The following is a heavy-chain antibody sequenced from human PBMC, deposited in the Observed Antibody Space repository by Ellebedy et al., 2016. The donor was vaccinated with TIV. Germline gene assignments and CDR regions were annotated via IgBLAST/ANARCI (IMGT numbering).Heavy chain of an antibody. D-gene: IGHD5-24*01. CDR3: ATTQMGNGYNEVYFGH. Sequence: GGSLRLSCAASGFTFSSYAMHWVRQAPGKGLEWVAVISYYGSNKHYADSVKGRFTISRDNSKNTLDLQMDSMRAEDTAMYYCATTQMGNGYNEVYFGHWGQGTLVTVSS. J-gene: IGHJ4*02. CDR2: ISYYGSNK. V-gene: IGHV3-30-3*01. CDR1: GFTFSSYA.